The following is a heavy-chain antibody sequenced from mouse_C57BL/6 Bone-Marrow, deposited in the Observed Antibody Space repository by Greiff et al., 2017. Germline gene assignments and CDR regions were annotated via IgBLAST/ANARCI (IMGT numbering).Heavy chain of an antibody. CDR1: GYTFTSYG. V-gene: IGHV1-81*01. Sequence: QVQLQQSGAELARPGASVKLSCKASGYTFTSYGISWVKQRTGQGLEWIGEIYPRSGNTYYNEKFKGKATLTEDKSSSTAYMELRSLTSEDSAVYFCERWGGYYRGYAMDYWGQGTSVTVSS. D-gene: IGHD2-12*01. J-gene: IGHJ4*01. CDR2: IYPRSGNT. CDR3: ERWGGYYRGYAMDY.